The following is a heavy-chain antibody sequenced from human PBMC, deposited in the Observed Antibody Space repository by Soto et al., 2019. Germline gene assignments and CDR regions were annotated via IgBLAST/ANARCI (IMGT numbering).Heavy chain of an antibody. CDR1: GASSSSYY. D-gene: IGHD2-8*01. Sequence: QVQLQESGPGLVKSSETLSLTCTVSGASSSSYYWSWIRQPPGKGLEWIGYMNDFGRTIYNPSLKSRVTISLDTSKNQFSLKLTSVIAADTAVYYRARSFCRDAVRCNWFDAWGQGTLVTVSS. V-gene: IGHV4-59*01. J-gene: IGHJ5*02. CDR2: MNDFGRT. CDR3: ARSFCRDAVRCNWFDA.